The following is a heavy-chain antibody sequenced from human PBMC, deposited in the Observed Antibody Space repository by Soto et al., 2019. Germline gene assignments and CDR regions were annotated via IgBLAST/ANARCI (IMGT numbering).Heavy chain of an antibody. D-gene: IGHD4-4*01. V-gene: IGHV3-11*01. Sequence: QVQLVESGGGLVKPGGSLRLSCAASGFTFSDYYMSWIRQAPGKGLEWVSYIGSSGSTIYYAESAKGRFTISRHNAKKSLYLEMNSLRAEDTAVYCCAREASNYYATDYWGQGTLVTVSS. CDR3: AREASNYYATDY. J-gene: IGHJ4*02. CDR1: GFTFSDYY. CDR2: IGSSGSTI.